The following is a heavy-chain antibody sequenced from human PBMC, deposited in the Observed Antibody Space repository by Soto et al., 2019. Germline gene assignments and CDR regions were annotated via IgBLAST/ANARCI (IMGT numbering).Heavy chain of an antibody. D-gene: IGHD5-18*01. CDR1: GFTFSSYG. CDR3: ASGHRRYSYGFSTDY. Sequence: QVQLVESGGGVVQPGRSLRLSCAASGFTFSSYGMHWVRQAPGKGLEWVAGISHEGSNKQYADSGKGRFTISRDNVKNTLSLQMNSLRPEDMAVYYCASGHRRYSYGFSTDYWGQGTLVTVSS. J-gene: IGHJ4*02. CDR2: ISHEGSNK. V-gene: IGHV3-30*03.